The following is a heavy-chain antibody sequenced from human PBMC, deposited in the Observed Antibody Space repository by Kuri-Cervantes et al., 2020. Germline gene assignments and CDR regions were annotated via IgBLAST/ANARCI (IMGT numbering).Heavy chain of an antibody. J-gene: IGHJ4*02. CDR2: IYSDGNI. CDR1: GVTVSTSY. CDR3: ARDWYSYGYESPFDY. D-gene: IGHD5-18*01. Sequence: GVLKISCATSGVTVSTSYMSWVRQAPGKGLEWVSVIYSDGNIYYADSVKGRFTISRDNSKNTLYLQMNSLRAEDTAVYYCARDWYSYGYESPFDYWGQGTLVTVSS. V-gene: IGHV3-66*01.